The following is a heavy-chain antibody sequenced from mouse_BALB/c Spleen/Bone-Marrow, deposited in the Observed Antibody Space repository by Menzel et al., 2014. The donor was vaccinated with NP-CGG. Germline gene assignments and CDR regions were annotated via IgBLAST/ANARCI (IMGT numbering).Heavy chain of an antibody. CDR2: INSNGGST. J-gene: IGHJ2*01. D-gene: IGHD2-1*01. V-gene: IGHV5-6-3*01. CDR1: GFTFSSYG. CDR3: ARGNYGNYVDYFDY. Sequence: EVHLVESGGGLVQPGGSLKLSCAASGFTFSSYGMSWVRQTPDKRLELVASINSNGGSTYYPDSVKGRFTISRYNAKNTLSLQMSSLKSEDTAMYYCARGNYGNYVDYFDYWGQGTTLTVSS.